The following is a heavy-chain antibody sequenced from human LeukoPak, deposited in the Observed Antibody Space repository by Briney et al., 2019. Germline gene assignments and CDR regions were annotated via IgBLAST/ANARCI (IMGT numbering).Heavy chain of an antibody. J-gene: IGHJ3*02. D-gene: IGHD2-15*01. CDR3: ATGGGSWAFDI. CDR2: FDPEDGET. Sequence: ASVKVSCKASGGTFSSYAISWVRQAPGKGLEWMGGFDPEDGETIYAQKFQGRVTMTEDTSTDTAYMELSSLRSEDTAVYYCATGGGSWAFDIWGQGTMVTVSS. V-gene: IGHV1-24*01. CDR1: GGTFSSYA.